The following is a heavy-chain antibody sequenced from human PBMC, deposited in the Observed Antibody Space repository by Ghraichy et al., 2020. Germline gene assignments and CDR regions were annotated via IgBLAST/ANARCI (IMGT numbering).Heavy chain of an antibody. CDR2: ISGSGGNE. D-gene: IGHD3-16*01. J-gene: IGHJ6*03. CDR1: GLFFSSFV. V-gene: IGHV3-23*01. CDR3: AKGTVLNRPDYMDV. Sequence: GGSLRLSCSGSGLFFSSFVMNWVRQTPGKGLEWVSGISGSGGNEFYADSAKGRFTISRDNSRNTVYLQMSSLRVEDTAVYYCAKGTVLNRPDYMDVWGRGTTVTVSS.